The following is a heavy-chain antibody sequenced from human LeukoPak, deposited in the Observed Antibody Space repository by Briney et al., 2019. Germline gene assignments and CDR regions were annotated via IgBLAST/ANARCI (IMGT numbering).Heavy chain of an antibody. CDR1: GFTFSIYW. V-gene: IGHV3-7*01. J-gene: IGHJ4*02. D-gene: IGHD3-22*01. Sequence: GGSLRLSCAASGFTFSIYWMSWVRQTPGKGLEWLANMNQDGSHIYYVDSVKGRFTISRDNAKNSLYLQLDSLRAEDTAVYYCARDLVTTIVVPYDFWGQGTLVTVSS. CDR2: MNQDGSHI. CDR3: ARDLVTTIVVPYDF.